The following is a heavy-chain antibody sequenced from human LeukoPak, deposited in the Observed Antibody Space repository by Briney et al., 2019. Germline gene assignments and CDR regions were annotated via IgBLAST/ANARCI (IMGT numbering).Heavy chain of an antibody. D-gene: IGHD2-8*01. Sequence: GGSLRLSCAASGFTFSSYSMNWVCQAPGRRLEWVSGFSGSGGTTYYADSVKGRFTISRDNSKNTLYLQMNSLRAEDTAVYYCANGNRCTSPNCLGYYYFYMDVWGKGTMVTVSS. J-gene: IGHJ6*03. V-gene: IGHV3-23*01. CDR2: FSGSGGTT. CDR1: GFTFSSYS. CDR3: ANGNRCTSPNCLGYYYFYMDV.